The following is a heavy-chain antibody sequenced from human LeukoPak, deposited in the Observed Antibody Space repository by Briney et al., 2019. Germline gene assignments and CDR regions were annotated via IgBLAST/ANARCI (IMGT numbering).Heavy chain of an antibody. V-gene: IGHV3-30-3*01. CDR2: IAFDGSNA. D-gene: IGHD4-23*01. J-gene: IGHJ6*02. CDR3: SRGRYGDNSRSGYYYGMDV. CDR1: GFTFSSYA. Sequence: PGRSLRLSCVASGFTFSSYAMHWVRQAPGKGLEWVAVIAFDGSNALYADSVKGRFTISRDISKSTLYLEMNSLKAEDSAIYYCSRGRYGDNSRSGYYYGMDVWGQGTTVTVSS.